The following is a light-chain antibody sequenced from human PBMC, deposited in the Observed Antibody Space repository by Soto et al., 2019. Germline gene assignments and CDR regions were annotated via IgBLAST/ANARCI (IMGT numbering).Light chain of an antibody. J-gene: IGKJ1*01. CDR2: AAS. V-gene: IGKV1-39*01. Sequence: DIPMTQSPSSLSASVGDRVTITCRASQSISSYLNWYQQKPGKAPKLLIYAASSLQSGVPSRFSGSGSGTDFTLTISSLQPEDFATYYCQQSYSTPETFCQGTKVEIK. CDR1: QSISSY. CDR3: QQSYSTPET.